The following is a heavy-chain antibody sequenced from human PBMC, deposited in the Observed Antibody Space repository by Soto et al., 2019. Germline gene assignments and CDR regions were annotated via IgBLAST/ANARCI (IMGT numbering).Heavy chain of an antibody. CDR1: RGTFSSYA. J-gene: IGHJ5*02. D-gene: IGHD1-26*01. Sequence: SVKVSCKASRGTFSSYAISWVRQAPGQGLEWMGGIIPIFGTANYAQKFQGRVTITADKSTSTAYMELNSLRSEDTAVYYCASGRVGATGWFDPWGQGTLVTVSS. CDR3: ASGRVGATGWFDP. CDR2: IIPIFGTA. V-gene: IGHV1-69*06.